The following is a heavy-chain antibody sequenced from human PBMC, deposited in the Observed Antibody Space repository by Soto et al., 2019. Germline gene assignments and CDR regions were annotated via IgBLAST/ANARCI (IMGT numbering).Heavy chain of an antibody. J-gene: IGHJ4*02. D-gene: IGHD2-2*01. V-gene: IGHV1-69*13. CDR1: GGTFSSYA. Sequence: ASVKVSCKASGGTFSSYAISWVRQAPGQGLEWMGGIIPIFGTANYAQKFQGRVTITADESTSTAYMELGSLRSEDTAVYYCARLGYCSSTSCYLPYWGQGTLVTVSS. CDR2: IIPIFGTA. CDR3: ARLGYCSSTSCYLPY.